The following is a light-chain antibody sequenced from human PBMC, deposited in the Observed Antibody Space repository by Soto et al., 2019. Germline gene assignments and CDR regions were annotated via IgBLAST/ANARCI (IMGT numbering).Light chain of an antibody. V-gene: IGKV3-20*01. J-gene: IGKJ5*01. CDR2: GAS. Sequence: DIVLTQSPGTLSLSPGERATLSCRASQTVSSTYSAWYQQKPGQAPRLLIYGASSRATGIPDRFSGSGSGTDFTLTISRLEPEDFAVYYCQQYGSSPITFGQGTRLEIK. CDR1: QTVSSTY. CDR3: QQYGSSPIT.